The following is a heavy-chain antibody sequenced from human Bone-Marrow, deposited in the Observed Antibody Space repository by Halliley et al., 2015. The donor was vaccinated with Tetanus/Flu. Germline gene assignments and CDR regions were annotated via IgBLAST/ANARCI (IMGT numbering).Heavy chain of an antibody. CDR2: IDPRDSYT. CDR3: AGGSIRNHFGY. D-gene: IGHD3-3*01. J-gene: IGHJ4*02. Sequence: LGWLGRIDPRDSYTNYNPSFQDRLAMAVDASVNTVFLQWDSLKASDTAVYYCAGGSIRNHFGYWGQGALVTVSS. V-gene: IGHV5-10-1*01.